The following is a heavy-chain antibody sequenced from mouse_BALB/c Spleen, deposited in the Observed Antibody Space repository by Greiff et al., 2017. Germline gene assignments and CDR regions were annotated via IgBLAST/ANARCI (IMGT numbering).Heavy chain of an antibody. CDR2: INPSNGGT. V-gene: IGHV1S81*02. CDR1: GYTFTSYY. D-gene: IGHD2-10*01. CDR3: TSLLGVYFDY. Sequence: VQLQQSGAELVKPGASVKLSCKASGYTFTSYYMYWVKQRPGQGLEWIGEINPSNGGTNFNEKFKSKATLTVDKSSSTAYMQLSSLTSEDSAVYYCTSLLGVYFDYWGQGTTLTVSS. J-gene: IGHJ2*01.